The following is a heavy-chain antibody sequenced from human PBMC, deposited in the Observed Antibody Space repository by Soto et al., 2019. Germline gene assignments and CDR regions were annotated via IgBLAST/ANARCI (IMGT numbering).Heavy chain of an antibody. Sequence: QVQLVESGGDVVQPGRSLRLSCEASGFIFNNYGMHWVRQAPGKGLEWVAHISYDGSNEHYVDSVKGRFTISRDNSKNKVYLQMNSLRTEDTSVYYCAKDTYYRDSSEYYVFDYWGQGTLVTVSS. CDR3: AKDTYYRDSSEYYVFDY. J-gene: IGHJ4*02. D-gene: IGHD3-22*01. CDR1: GFIFNNYG. V-gene: IGHV3-30*18. CDR2: ISYDGSNE.